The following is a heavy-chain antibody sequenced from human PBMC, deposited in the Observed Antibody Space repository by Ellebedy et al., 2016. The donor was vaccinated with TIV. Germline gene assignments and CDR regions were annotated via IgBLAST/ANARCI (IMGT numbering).Heavy chain of an antibody. CDR3: AKYCGVGKCLDH. Sequence: MPSETLSLTCTVSGASIRSYYWGWIRQPPGKGLEWIGYIHYSGSTNSNPSLKRRVSISIATSTSQFSLEWSSVPAADTAGYYCAKYCGVGKCLDHWGQGTLITVSS. J-gene: IGHJ4*02. V-gene: IGHV4-59*01. CDR2: IHYSGST. CDR1: GASIRSYY. D-gene: IGHD2-21*01.